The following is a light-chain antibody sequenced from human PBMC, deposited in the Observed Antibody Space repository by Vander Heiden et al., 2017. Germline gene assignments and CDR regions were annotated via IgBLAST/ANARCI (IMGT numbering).Light chain of an antibody. Sequence: EIVMTQSPATLYVSPGERATLSCRASQSVSNNLAWYQQKPGKAPRLLIYGASTRATGIPARFSGNGSGTEFTLTISSLQSEDFAVYYCQQYDNWPFTFGPGTKVDIK. CDR2: GAS. V-gene: IGKV3-15*01. CDR1: QSVSNN. J-gene: IGKJ3*01. CDR3: QQYDNWPFT.